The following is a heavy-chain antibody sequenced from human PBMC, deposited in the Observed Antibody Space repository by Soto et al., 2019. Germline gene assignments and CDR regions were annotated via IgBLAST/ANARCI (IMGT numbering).Heavy chain of an antibody. CDR3: ARHYGDGYDYVDY. V-gene: IGHV4-59*08. J-gene: IGHJ4*02. Sequence: HSETLSLTCTVSGGSISSYYWSWIRQPPGKGLEWIGYIYYSGSTNYNPSLKSRVTISVDTSKNQFSLKLSSVTAADTAVYYCARHYGDGYDYVDYWGQGTLVTVPQ. D-gene: IGHD5-12*01. CDR2: IYYSGST. CDR1: GGSISSYY.